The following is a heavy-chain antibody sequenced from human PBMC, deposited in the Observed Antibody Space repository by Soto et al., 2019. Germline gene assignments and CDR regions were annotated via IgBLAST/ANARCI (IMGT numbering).Heavy chain of an antibody. CDR1: GFTLSSYW. J-gene: IGHJ6*02. Sequence: LRLSCAASGFTLSSYWMSWVRQASGKGLEWVSGISGSGISTYYADFVKGRFTISRYNSKNTLYLQMDGLRADDTALYYCARDREYSPYGLDVWGQGTTVTVSS. CDR3: ARDREYSPYGLDV. V-gene: IGHV3-23*01. CDR2: ISGSGIST. D-gene: IGHD5-12*01.